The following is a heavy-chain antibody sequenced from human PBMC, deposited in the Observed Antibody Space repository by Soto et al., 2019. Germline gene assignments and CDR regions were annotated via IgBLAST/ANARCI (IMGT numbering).Heavy chain of an antibody. D-gene: IGHD3-22*01. CDR2: IYYSGST. Sequence: SETLSLTCTVSGGSISSGGYYWSWIRQHPGKGLEWIGYIYYSGSTYYNPALKSRVTISVDTSKNQFSLKLSSVTVADTAVYYCARAPNYYDSSGAIDYWGQGTLVTVSS. CDR3: ARAPNYYDSSGAIDY. CDR1: GGSISSGGYY. V-gene: IGHV4-31*03. J-gene: IGHJ4*02.